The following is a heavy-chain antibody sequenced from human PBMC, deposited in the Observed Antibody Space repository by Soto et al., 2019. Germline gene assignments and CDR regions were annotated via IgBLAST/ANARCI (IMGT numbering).Heavy chain of an antibody. D-gene: IGHD5-18*01. CDR1: GGSISSYY. CDR2: IYYSGST. CDR3: AREIGSYRSAQTAYFDY. V-gene: IGHV4-59*01. Sequence: SLTCTVSGGSISSYYWSWIRQPPGKGLEWIGYIYYSGSTNYNPSLKSRVTISVDTSKNQFSLKLSSVTAADTAVYYCAREIGSYRSAQTAYFDYWGQGTLVTVSS. J-gene: IGHJ4*02.